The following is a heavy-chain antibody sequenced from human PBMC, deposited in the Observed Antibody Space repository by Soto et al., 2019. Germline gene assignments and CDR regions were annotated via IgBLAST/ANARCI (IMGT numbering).Heavy chain of an antibody. CDR2: IYYSGST. D-gene: IGHD3-22*01. V-gene: IGHV4-39*01. J-gene: IGHJ4*02. CDR3: ANSSDSYYFDY. CDR1: GGSISSSSYY. Sequence: SETLSLTCTVSGGSISSSSYYWGWIRQPPGKGLEWIGSIYYSGSTYYNPSLKSRVTISVDTSKNQFSLKLSSVTAADTAVYYCANSSDSYYFDYWGQGTLVTVSS.